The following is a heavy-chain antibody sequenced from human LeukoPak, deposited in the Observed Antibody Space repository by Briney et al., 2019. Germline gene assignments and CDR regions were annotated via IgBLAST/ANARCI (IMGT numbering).Heavy chain of an antibody. J-gene: IGHJ6*03. D-gene: IGHD6-13*01. V-gene: IGHV3-30*02. CDR3: ANDRVEDGSSWPNTNYYLYYMDV. CDR1: GFTFRSYG. CDR2: IRHDGSDK. Sequence: GGSLRHSCAASGFTFRSYGMHWVRQAPGKGLTWVAFIRHDGSDKYYADSLKGRFTISSDNSKNTLYLQMNSLRAEDSALYCCANDRVEDGSSWPNTNYYLYYMDVWGKGTTVTVSS.